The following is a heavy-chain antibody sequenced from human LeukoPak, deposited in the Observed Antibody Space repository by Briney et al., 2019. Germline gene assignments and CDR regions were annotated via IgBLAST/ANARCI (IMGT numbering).Heavy chain of an antibody. CDR2: ISSSGSTI. J-gene: IGHJ4*02. Sequence: GGSLRLSCAASGFTFSGYYRIWIRHGPGKGLEWVSYISSSGSTIYYADSVKGRFTISRDNAKNSLYLQMHSLRAEDTAVYYCASLTAAVKDYWGQGTLVTVSS. D-gene: IGHD6-13*01. CDR1: GFTFSGYY. CDR3: ASLTAAVKDY. V-gene: IGHV3-11*01.